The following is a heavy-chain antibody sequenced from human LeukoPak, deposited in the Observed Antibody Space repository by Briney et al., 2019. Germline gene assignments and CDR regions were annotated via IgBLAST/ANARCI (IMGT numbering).Heavy chain of an antibody. V-gene: IGHV3-23*01. CDR1: KFTFSTSA. D-gene: IGHD3-9*01. CDR2: ISGSGANT. J-gene: IGHJ4*02. CDR3: AKESQTYYDIMTGYPNYYFDY. Sequence: GGSLRLSCAASKFTFSTSAMSWVRQAPGKGLEWVSAISGSGANTYYVDSVKGRFTISRDNSKNTLYLEMSSLRSDDTVVYYCAKESQTYYDIMTGYPNYYFDYWGQGTLVTVSS.